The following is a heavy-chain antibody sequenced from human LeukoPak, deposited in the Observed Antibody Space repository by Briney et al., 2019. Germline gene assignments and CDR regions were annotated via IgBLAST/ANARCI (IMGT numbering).Heavy chain of an antibody. V-gene: IGHV3-23*01. CDR3: AKDLSTGYDWSYYYYYMDV. Sequence: GGSLRLSCTASGFTFGDYAMSWVRQAPGKGLEWVSTISGSGDSTYYADSVKGRFTISRDNSKNTLYLQMNSLRAEDTAVYYCAKDLSTGYDWSYYYYYMDVWGKGTTFTVSS. D-gene: IGHD5-12*01. CDR2: ISGSGDST. CDR1: GFTFGDYA. J-gene: IGHJ6*03.